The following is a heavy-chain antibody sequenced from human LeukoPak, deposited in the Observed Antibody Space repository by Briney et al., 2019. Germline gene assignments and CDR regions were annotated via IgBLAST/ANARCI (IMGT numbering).Heavy chain of an antibody. V-gene: IGHV1-2*02. CDR3: ARGIAAAGTGSGWFHP. D-gene: IGHD6-13*01. Sequence: SVKVSCKASGYTFTGYSILWLVQSPRQVLEGIGWPNPKRRRTNYAQKFQGRVTMTRDTSIRPAYMELSRLRSDDTAVYYCARGIAAAGTGSGWFHPWRQGTLVTVSS. CDR2: PNPKRRRT. J-gene: IGHJ5*02. CDR1: GYTFTGYS.